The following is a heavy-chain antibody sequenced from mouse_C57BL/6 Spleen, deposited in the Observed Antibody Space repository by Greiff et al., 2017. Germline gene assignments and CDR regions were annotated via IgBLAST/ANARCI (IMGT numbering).Heavy chain of an antibody. D-gene: IGHD2-4*01. Sequence: VKLQESGAELARPGASVKLSCKASGYTFTSYGISWVKQRTGQGLEWIGEIYPRSGNTYYNEKFKGKATLTADKSSSTAYMELRSLTSEDSAVYFCARSGNDYDGYFDYWGQGTTLTVSS. J-gene: IGHJ2*01. CDR2: IYPRSGNT. CDR3: ARSGNDYDGYFDY. V-gene: IGHV1-81*01. CDR1: GYTFTSYG.